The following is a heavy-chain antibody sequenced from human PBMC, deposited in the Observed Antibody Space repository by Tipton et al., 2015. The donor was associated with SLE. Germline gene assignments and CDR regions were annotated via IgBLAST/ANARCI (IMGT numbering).Heavy chain of an antibody. J-gene: IGHJ4*02. CDR1: GGSFSGYY. Sequence: TLSLTCAVYGGSFSGYYWSWIRQPPGKGLEWIGEINHSGSTHYNPSLESRVTILVDTSKNQFSLKLSSVTAADTAVYYCARGPEQWLVNPHYFDYWGQGTLVTVSS. CDR3: ARGPEQWLVNPHYFDY. V-gene: IGHV4-34*01. D-gene: IGHD6-19*01. CDR2: INHSGST.